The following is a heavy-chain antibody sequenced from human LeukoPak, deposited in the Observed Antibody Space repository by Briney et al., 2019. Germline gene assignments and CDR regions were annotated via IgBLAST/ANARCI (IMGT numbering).Heavy chain of an antibody. Sequence: PGGSLRLSCAASGFTFSSHWMHWVHQAPGKGLVWVSRINSDGSSTSYADSVKGRFTISRDNAKNTLYLQMNSLRAEDTAVYYCARVYDVNWGGFDYWGQGTLVTVSS. CDR2: INSDGSST. CDR1: GFTFSSHW. CDR3: ARVYDVNWGGFDY. J-gene: IGHJ4*02. D-gene: IGHD7-27*01. V-gene: IGHV3-74*01.